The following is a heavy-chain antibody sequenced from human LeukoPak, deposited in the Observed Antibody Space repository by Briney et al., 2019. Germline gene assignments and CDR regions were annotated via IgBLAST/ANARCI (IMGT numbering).Heavy chain of an antibody. J-gene: IGHJ4*02. CDR3: ARVHIAVAGTSPDY. D-gene: IGHD6-19*01. CDR1: GYSISSGYY. Sequence: PSETLSLTCTVSGYSISSGYYWGWIRQPPGKGLEWIGSIYHSGSTYYSPSLKSRVTISVDTSKNQFSLKLSSVTAADTAVYYCARVHIAVAGTSPDYWGQGTLVTVSS. V-gene: IGHV4-38-2*02. CDR2: IYHSGST.